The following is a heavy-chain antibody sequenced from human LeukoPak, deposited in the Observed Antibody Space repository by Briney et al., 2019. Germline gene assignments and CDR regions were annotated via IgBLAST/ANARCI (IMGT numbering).Heavy chain of an antibody. D-gene: IGHD1-1*01. Sequence: ASVKVSCKASGYTFTGYYLHWVRQAPGQGLEWMGWINPNSGGTNYAQKFQGRVTMTRDTSISTAYMELSRLRSDDTAVYYCARVGSTTGTDFDYWGQGTQVTVSS. J-gene: IGHJ4*02. CDR2: INPNSGGT. V-gene: IGHV1-2*02. CDR1: GYTFTGYY. CDR3: ARVGSTTGTDFDY.